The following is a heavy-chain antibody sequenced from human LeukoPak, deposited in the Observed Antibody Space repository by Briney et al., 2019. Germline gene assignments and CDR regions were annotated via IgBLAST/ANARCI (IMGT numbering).Heavy chain of an antibody. D-gene: IGHD6-13*01. CDR1: GGSISSDSYH. J-gene: IGHJ2*01. V-gene: IGHV4-39*07. Sequence: PSETLSLTCTVSGGSISSDSYHWGWIRQPPGKGLEWIGSIYYIGITNYNPSLKSRVTISVDTSKNQFSLKLNSVTAADTAVYYCARVSSSWYQDWYFDLWGRGTLVTVSS. CDR3: ARVSSSWYQDWYFDL. CDR2: IYYIGIT.